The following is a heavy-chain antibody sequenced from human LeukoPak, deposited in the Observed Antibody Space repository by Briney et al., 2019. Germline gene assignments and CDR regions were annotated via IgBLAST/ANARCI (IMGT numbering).Heavy chain of an antibody. Sequence: SETLSLTCAVYGGSFSGYYWSWIRQPPGKGLEWIGEISHSGSTNYNPSLKSRVTISVDTSKNQFSLKLSSVTAADTAVYYCARGREPFIVVVVAARYGMDVWGQGTTVTVSS. V-gene: IGHV4-34*01. CDR2: ISHSGST. J-gene: IGHJ6*02. D-gene: IGHD2-15*01. CDR1: GGSFSGYY. CDR3: ARGREPFIVVVVAARYGMDV.